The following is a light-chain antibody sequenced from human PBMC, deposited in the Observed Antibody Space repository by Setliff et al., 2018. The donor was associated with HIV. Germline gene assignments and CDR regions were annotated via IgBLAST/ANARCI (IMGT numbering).Light chain of an antibody. CDR2: DVT. Sequence: QSALTQPRSVSGSPGQSVTIPCTGTSSDVGSYNYVTWYQQHPGKVPKLMIYDVTRRPSGVPDRFSGSRSGNTASLTISGLQAEDDADYYCSSFAGHLHVFGTGTKVTVL. V-gene: IGLV2-11*01. J-gene: IGLJ1*01. CDR3: SSFAGHLHV. CDR1: SSDVGSYNY.